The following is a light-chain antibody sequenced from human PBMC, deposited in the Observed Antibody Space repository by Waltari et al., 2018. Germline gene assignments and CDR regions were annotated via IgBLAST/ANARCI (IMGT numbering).Light chain of an antibody. CDR1: SAQRTYA. CDR2: VNGDGLH. J-gene: IGLJ2*01. Sequence: QLVLTHSPSDSAPLRAPVNPTCTLRSAQRTYAIAWLQQQPERGPQFLMRVNGDGLHYRGDGIPGRYSGSSSGTWRYLSISSLQSGDEAAEYCQGWGTGTVFGGGTKLAVL. CDR3: QGWGTGTV. V-gene: IGLV4-69*01.